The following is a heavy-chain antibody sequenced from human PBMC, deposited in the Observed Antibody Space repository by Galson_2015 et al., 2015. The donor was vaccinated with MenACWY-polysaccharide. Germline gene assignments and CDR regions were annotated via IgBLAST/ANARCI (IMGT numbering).Heavy chain of an antibody. D-gene: IGHD6-19*01. V-gene: IGHV4-31*01. CDR2: ISYDGGN. J-gene: IGHJ6*03. CDR3: ARHWKSSDGYERDYYYYYYMDV. CDR1: GASITSGGYF. Sequence: TLSLTCTVSGASITSGGYFWRWVRRHRGEGLAWIASISYDGGNYDNASLNGEVTISLDTPKIQFSLKLNSATAADTAEYYCARHWKSSDGYERDYYYYYYMDVWGKGTTVTVSS.